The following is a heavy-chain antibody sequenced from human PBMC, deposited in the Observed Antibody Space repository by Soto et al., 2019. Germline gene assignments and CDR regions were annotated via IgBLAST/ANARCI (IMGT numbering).Heavy chain of an antibody. J-gene: IGHJ4*02. D-gene: IGHD2-15*01. CDR1: GYIFSTHG. Sequence: QIQLDQSGAEVKKSGASVKVSCKASGYIFSTHGINWVRQAPGQGLEWMGWINPYNGKTNYAQKFQGRVTMTTETSRKTAYMELRSLRSDDTAVYYCARVQIVVVVGGTPADYWGQGTLVTVSS. V-gene: IGHV1-18*01. CDR2: INPYNGKT. CDR3: ARVQIVVVVGGTPADY.